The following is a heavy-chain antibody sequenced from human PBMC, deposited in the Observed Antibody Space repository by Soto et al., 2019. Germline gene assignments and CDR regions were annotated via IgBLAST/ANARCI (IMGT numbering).Heavy chain of an antibody. D-gene: IGHD6-13*01. CDR2: IYHSGST. CDR1: GGSISSGGYS. Sequence: PSESLSLTCAVSGGSISSGGYSWSWIRQPPGKGLEWIGYIYHSGSTYYNPSLKSRVSISLDTSKNQFSLKLNSVMAADTAVYYCAGYSNSWSKYVKHWGRGSLVTVSS. CDR3: AGYSNSWSKYVKH. J-gene: IGHJ1*01. V-gene: IGHV4-30-2*05.